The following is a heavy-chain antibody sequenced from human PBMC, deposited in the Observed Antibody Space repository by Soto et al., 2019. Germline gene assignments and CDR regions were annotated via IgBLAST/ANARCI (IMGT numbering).Heavy chain of an antibody. Sequence: SETLSLTCTVSGVFIKNFYWSWIRQPPGKGLEWIGNIYYSGSTNLNPSLKSRVTMSLDTSKKQFSLKLSSVTAADTAVYYCARSIVGTTRYNSGTDVWGQGTTVTVSS. V-gene: IGHV4-59*01. CDR1: GVFIKNFY. D-gene: IGHD1-26*01. CDR2: IYYSGST. J-gene: IGHJ6*02. CDR3: ARSIVGTTRYNSGTDV.